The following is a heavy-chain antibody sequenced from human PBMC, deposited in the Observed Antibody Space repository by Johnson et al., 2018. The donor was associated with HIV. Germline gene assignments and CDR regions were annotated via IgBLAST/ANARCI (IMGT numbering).Heavy chain of an antibody. D-gene: IGHD6-13*01. CDR3: TTGQLGGASDI. Sequence: VQLVESGGGLVQPGGSLRLSCAASGFTLSDHYMDWVRQAAGKGLEWVGRTKNKANSYTTEYAASVKGRFTISRDDSKNTLYLQMNSLKIEDTAVYYCTTGQLGGASDIWGQGTMVTVSS. CDR1: GFTLSDHY. CDR2: TKNKANSYTT. J-gene: IGHJ3*02. V-gene: IGHV3-72*01.